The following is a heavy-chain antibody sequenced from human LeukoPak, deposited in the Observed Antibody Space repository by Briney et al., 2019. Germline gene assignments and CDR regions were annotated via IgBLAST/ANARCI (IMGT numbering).Heavy chain of an antibody. CDR3: AKRVVVAATTYHFDY. J-gene: IGHJ4*02. Sequence: GWSLRLSCAASGFTFSSYAMSWVRQAPGKGLEWVSVISAGGGSTYYADSVKGRFTISRDSSKNTLYLQMNSLRAEDTAVYYCAKRVVVAATTYHFDYWGQGTLVTVSS. V-gene: IGHV3-23*01. CDR2: ISAGGGST. CDR1: GFTFSSYA. D-gene: IGHD2-15*01.